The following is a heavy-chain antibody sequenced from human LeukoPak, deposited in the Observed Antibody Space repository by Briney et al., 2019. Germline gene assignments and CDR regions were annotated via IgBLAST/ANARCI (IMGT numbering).Heavy chain of an antibody. CDR2: ISRSGSTI. V-gene: IGHV3-11*01. J-gene: IGHJ4*02. CDR3: AREKGSYDILTGFLPDGFDS. CDR1: GFTFSDYY. Sequence: PGGSLRLSCAASGFTFSDYYMSWIRQAPGKGLEWVSYISRSGSTIYYADSVKGRFTISRDNAKNSLYLQMNSLRAEDTAVYYCAREKGSYDILTGFLPDGFDSWGQGTLVTVPS. D-gene: IGHD3-9*01.